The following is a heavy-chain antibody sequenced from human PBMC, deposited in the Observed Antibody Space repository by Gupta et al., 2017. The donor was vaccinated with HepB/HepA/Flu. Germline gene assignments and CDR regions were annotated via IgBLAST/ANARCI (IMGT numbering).Heavy chain of an antibody. CDR2: INPRGGST. CDR3: ASTGSIAGASDY. J-gene: IGHJ4*02. V-gene: IGHV1-46*01. Sequence: QVQLVQSGAEVKKPGASVKVSCQASGYTFTSYYMHWGRQAPGQGLGWMGIINPRGGSTSYAQKFQGRVTMTRDTSTSTVYMELSSLRSEDTAGYYCASTGSIAGASDYWGQGTRGTGSA. CDR1: GYTFTSYY. D-gene: IGHD6-6*01.